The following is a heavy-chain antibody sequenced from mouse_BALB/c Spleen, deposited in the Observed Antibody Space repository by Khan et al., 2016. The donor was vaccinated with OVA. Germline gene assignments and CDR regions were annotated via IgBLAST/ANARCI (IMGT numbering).Heavy chain of an antibody. CDR3: ARQYYCHYYVMDY. D-gene: IGHD1-1*01. CDR1: GFSLTNSG. CDR2: IWSDGTT. J-gene: IGHJ4*01. V-gene: IGHV2-6-1*01. Sequence: QVQLKESGPGLVAPSQSLSITCTISGFSLTNSGVHWVRQPPGKGLEWLVVIWSDGTTTYDSALKSRLTISKDNSKSQVFLKMDSLQTDDTAMYDCARQYYCHYYVMDYWGQGTSVTVSS.